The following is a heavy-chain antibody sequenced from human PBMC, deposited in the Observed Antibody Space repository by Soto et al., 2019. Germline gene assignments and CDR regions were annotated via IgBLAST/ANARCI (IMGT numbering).Heavy chain of an antibody. D-gene: IGHD6-13*01. CDR1: GFSLSTGGVG. CDR2: IYWDGGK. J-gene: IGHJ4*02. Sequence: SGPTLVNLTQTLTLTCTFSGFSLSTGGVGVGWVRQPPGKALEWLALIYWDGGKYYSPSLKSRLTVTKDTSKNQVALLMTNMDPVDTATYFCAHSRPRSSSWDIFDYWGQGNLVTFSS. CDR3: AHSRPRSSSWDIFDY. V-gene: IGHV2-5*02.